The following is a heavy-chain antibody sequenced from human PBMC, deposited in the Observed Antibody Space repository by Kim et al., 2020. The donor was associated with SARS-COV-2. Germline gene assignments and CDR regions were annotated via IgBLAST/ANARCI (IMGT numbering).Heavy chain of an antibody. CDR1: GFSFSSYA. CDR2: ISSNGVST. Sequence: GGSMRLSCAASGFSFSSYAMHWVRQAPGTGLEHVSAISSNGVSTYYANSVKGRFTISRDNSKNTVHLQMGSLRAEDMAVYYCVRGRAGQLVRYFDYWGQG. V-gene: IGHV3-64*01. D-gene: IGHD6-13*01. CDR3: VRGRAGQLVRYFDY. J-gene: IGHJ4*02.